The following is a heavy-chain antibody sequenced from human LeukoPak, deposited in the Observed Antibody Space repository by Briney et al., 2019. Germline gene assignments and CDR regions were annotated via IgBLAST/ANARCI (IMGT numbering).Heavy chain of an antibody. J-gene: IGHJ1*01. CDR1: GYTFTGYY. Sequence: ASVKVSCKASGYTFTGYYMHWVRQAPGQGLEWMGWINPNSGGTSYLQNFQGRVTMTRDTSISTAYMELSSLRSEDTAVYYCARILSSSWYEYFHHWGQGTLVTVSS. CDR2: INPNSGGT. D-gene: IGHD6-19*01. V-gene: IGHV1-2*02. CDR3: ARILSSSWYEYFHH.